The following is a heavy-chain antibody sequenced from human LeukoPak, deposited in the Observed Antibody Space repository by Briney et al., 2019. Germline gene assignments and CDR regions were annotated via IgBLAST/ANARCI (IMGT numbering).Heavy chain of an antibody. V-gene: IGHV3-23*01. J-gene: IGHJ4*02. D-gene: IGHD2-15*01. CDR2: VTSGGGGT. CDR1: GFTFSSYA. Sequence: GGSLRLSCAASGFTFSSYAMSWVRQAPGKGLEWVSAVTSGGGGTHYADSVKGRLTISRDNSKNTLYLQVSSLRAEDTAMYYCARQLGYCSDGSCYFDYWGPGALVTVSS. CDR3: ARQLGYCSDGSCYFDY.